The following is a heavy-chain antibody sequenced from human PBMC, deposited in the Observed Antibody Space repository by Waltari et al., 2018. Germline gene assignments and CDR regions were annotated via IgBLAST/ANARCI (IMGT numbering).Heavy chain of an antibody. V-gene: IGHV3-23*01. Sequence: EVQLLESGGGLVQPGGSLRLSCAASGFTFSTYAMSWVRQAPGKGLAWVSGFGGSGDTTYYADSVKGRFSISRDNSKNTLYLQMNSLRAEDTAIYYCAKTRYPSGWWVWDYWGQGTLVTVSS. CDR2: FGGSGDTT. D-gene: IGHD6-19*01. CDR1: GFTFSTYA. CDR3: AKTRYPSGWWVWDY. J-gene: IGHJ4*02.